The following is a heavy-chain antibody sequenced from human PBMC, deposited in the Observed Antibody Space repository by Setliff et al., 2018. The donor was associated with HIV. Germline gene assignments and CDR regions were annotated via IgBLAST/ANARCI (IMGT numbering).Heavy chain of an antibody. J-gene: IGHJ6*03. CDR1: GSTFTSYY. Sequence: SVKVSCKASGSTFTSYYMHWVRQAPGQGLEWMGIINPSGGSTSYAQKFQGRVTMTRDTSTSTAYMELSSLRSEDTAVYYCARALRGFHGSGTQFYYYLDVWGKGTTVTVSS. CDR3: ARALRGFHGSGTQFYYYLDV. CDR2: INPSGGST. V-gene: IGHV1-46*01. D-gene: IGHD3-10*01.